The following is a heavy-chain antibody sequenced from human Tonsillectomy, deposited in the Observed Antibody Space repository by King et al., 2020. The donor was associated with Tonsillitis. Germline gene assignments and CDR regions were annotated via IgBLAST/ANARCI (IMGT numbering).Heavy chain of an antibody. D-gene: IGHD3-9*01. CDR3: ASSSEELLTGYSRPNWFDP. CDR1: GGSISSSSYY. J-gene: IGHJ5*02. CDR2: IYYSGST. Sequence: LQLQESGPGLVKPSETLSLTCTVSGGSISSSSYYWGWIRQPPGKGLEWIGSIYYSGSTYYNPSLKSRVTISVDTSKNQFSLKLSSVTAADTAVYYCASSSEELLTGYSRPNWFDPWGEGTLVTVSS. V-gene: IGHV4-39*01.